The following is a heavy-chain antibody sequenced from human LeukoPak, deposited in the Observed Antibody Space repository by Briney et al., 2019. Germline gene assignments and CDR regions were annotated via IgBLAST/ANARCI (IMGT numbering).Heavy chain of an antibody. Sequence: PSETLSLTCAVYGGSFSGYYWSWIRQPPGKGLEWIGSIYYSGSTYYNPSLRSRVTISVDTSKNQFSLKLSSVTAADTAVYYCARLGYGGNSLVYWGQGTLVTVSS. CDR2: IYYSGST. V-gene: IGHV4-34*01. D-gene: IGHD4-23*01. CDR1: GGSFSGYY. J-gene: IGHJ4*02. CDR3: ARLGYGGNSLVY.